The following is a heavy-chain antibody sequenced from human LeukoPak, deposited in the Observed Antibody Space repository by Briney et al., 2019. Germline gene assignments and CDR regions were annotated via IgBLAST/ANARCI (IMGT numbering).Heavy chain of an antibody. CDR2: INSDGSST. J-gene: IGHJ4*02. CDR3: AREASNWGSDY. CDR1: GFTFSSYW. D-gene: IGHD7-27*01. V-gene: IGHV3-74*01. Sequence: GGSLRLSCAASGFTFSSYWMHWVHQAPGKGLVWVSRINSDGSSTSYADSVKGRFTISRDNAKNTLYLQMNSLRTEDTAVYYCAREASNWGSDYWGQGTLVTVSS.